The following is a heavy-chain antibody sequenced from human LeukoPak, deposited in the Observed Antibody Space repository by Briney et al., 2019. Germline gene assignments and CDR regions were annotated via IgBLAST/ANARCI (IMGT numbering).Heavy chain of an antibody. CDR3: AKDLHYGDGRWEFGP. V-gene: IGHV3-23*01. CDR1: GFSFGTFA. J-gene: IGHJ5*02. CDR2: RIGSGNT. D-gene: IGHD4-17*01. Sequence: GGSLRLSCAASGFSFGTFAMTWVRQVPGKGLEWVSGRIGSGNTYYADSVKGRFTLSSDSSKNTVYLQMNSLRVEGTAIYYCAKDLHYGDGRWEFGPWGQGTLVTVSP.